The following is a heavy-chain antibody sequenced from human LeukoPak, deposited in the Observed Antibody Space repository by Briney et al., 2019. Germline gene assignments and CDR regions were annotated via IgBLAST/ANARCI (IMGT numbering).Heavy chain of an antibody. CDR2: ITGSGDNT. CDR1: GFTFSNYA. CDR3: AKGYSDSTFFY. D-gene: IGHD5-12*01. Sequence: GGSLRLSCAASGFTFSNYAMRWVRQAPGKRLECVSRITGSGDNTYYADSVEGRFTISRDNSKNMVYLQMNSLRVEDTAIFYCAKGYSDSTFFYWGQGTQVSVSS. J-gene: IGHJ4*02. V-gene: IGHV3-23*01.